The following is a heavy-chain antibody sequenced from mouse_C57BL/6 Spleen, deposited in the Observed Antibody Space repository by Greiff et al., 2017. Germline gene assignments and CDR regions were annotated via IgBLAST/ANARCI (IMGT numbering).Heavy chain of an antibody. Sequence: QVQLKQPGAELVRPGSSVKLSCKASGYTFTSYWMHWVKQRPIQGLEWIGNIDPSDSETHYNQKFKDKATLTVDKSSSTAYMQLSSLTSEDSAVYYCATYSNTDYYAMDYWGQGTSVTVSS. J-gene: IGHJ4*01. V-gene: IGHV1-52*01. CDR1: GYTFTSYW. CDR3: ATYSNTDYYAMDY. CDR2: IDPSDSET. D-gene: IGHD2-5*01.